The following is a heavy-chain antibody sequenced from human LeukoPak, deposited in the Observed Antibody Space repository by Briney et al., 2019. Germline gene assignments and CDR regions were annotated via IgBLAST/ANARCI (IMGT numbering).Heavy chain of an antibody. J-gene: IGHJ4*02. V-gene: IGHV3-74*01. Sequence: PGGSLRLSCAASGFTLSSFWMHWVRQAPGKGLVWVSRLNSDGSSTSYADSVRGRFTISRDNAKNTLYLQMNSLRADDTAVYYCARGGTSPIDYWGQGTLVTVSS. D-gene: IGHD1-1*01. CDR1: GFTLSSFW. CDR3: ARGGTSPIDY. CDR2: LNSDGSST.